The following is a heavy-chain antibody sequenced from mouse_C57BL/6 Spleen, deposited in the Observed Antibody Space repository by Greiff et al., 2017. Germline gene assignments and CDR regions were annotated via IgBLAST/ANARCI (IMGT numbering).Heavy chain of an antibody. J-gene: IGHJ2*01. D-gene: IGHD2-2*01. Sequence: EVQRVESGGGLVKPGGSLKLSCAASGFTFSSYAMSWVRQTPEKRLEWVATISDGGSYTYYPDNVKGRFTISRDNAKNNLYLQMSHLKSEDTAMYYCAREGYGYDGDFFDYWGQGTTLTVSS. CDR1: GFTFSSYA. CDR3: AREGYGYDGDFFDY. V-gene: IGHV5-4*01. CDR2: ISDGGSYT.